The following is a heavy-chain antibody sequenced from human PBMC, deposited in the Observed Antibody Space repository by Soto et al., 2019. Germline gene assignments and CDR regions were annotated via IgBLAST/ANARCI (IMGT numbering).Heavy chain of an antibody. Sequence: QVQLQQWGAGLLKPSETLSLTCAVYGGSFSGYYWSWIRQPPGKGLEWIGEINHSGSTNYNPSLKSRVTISVDTSKNQFSLNLSSVTAADTAVYYCARGPLSRGYSYGYRGWFDPWGQGTLVTVSS. CDR2: INHSGST. CDR1: GGSFSGYY. J-gene: IGHJ5*02. D-gene: IGHD5-18*01. V-gene: IGHV4-34*01. CDR3: ARGPLSRGYSYGYRGWFDP.